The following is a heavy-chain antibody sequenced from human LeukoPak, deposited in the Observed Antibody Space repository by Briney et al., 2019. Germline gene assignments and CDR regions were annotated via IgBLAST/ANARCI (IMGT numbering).Heavy chain of an antibody. CDR2: IIPILGIA. D-gene: IGHD3-22*01. CDR1: GDTFSSYA. CDR3: ARGTYCYDSSENDALDI. V-gene: IGHV1-69*04. J-gene: IGHJ3*02. Sequence: SVSLTCKASGDTFSSYAISWVRRAPGQGLEWMGRIIPILGIANYAQKFQGRVTITADKSTSTAYMELSSLRSEDTAVYYCARGTYCYDSSENDALDIWVQAINGTVSS.